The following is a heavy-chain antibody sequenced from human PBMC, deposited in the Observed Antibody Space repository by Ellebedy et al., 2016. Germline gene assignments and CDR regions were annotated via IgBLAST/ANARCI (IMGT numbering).Heavy chain of an antibody. CDR3: ARVGSPWGHRNYYYYYMDV. D-gene: IGHD1-14*01. J-gene: IGHJ6*03. V-gene: IGHV4-34*01. Sequence: SETLSLXXAVYGGSFSGYYWSWIRQPPGKGLEWIGEINHSGSTNYNPSLKSRVTISVDTSKNQFSLKLSSVTAADTAVYYCARVGSPWGHRNYYYYYMDVWGKGTTVTVSS. CDR2: INHSGST. CDR1: GGSFSGYY.